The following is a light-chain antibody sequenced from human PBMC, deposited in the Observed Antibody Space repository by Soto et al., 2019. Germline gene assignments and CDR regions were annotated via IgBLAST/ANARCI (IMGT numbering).Light chain of an antibody. CDR2: GAS. J-gene: IGKJ2*01. CDR3: LHYNNRPPYS. Sequence: EIVLTQSPATLSVSPGDRATLSCRASQSVSTNLAWYQQRPGQVPRLLIYGASTRATGVPARFSGSGSGTEFTLTISSLQSEDFAVYYCLHYNNRPPYSFCQETQLEIK. CDR1: QSVSTN. V-gene: IGKV3-15*01.